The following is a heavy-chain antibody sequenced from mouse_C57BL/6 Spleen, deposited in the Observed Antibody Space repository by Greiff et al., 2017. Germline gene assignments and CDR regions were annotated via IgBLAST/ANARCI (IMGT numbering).Heavy chain of an antibody. D-gene: IGHD1-1*01. CDR1: GYAFSSYW. CDR3: ARSGATVAPGY. CDR2: IYPGDGDT. J-gene: IGHJ2*01. Sequence: VQLVESGAELVKPGASVKISCKASGYAFSSYWMNWVKQRPGKGLEWIGQIYPGDGDTNYNGKFKGKATLTADKSSSTAYMQLSSLTSEDSAVYFCARSGATVAPGYWGQGTTLTVSS. V-gene: IGHV1-80*01.